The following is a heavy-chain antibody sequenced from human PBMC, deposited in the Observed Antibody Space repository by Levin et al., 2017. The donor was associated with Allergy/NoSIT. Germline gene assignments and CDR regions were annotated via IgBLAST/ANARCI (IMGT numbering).Heavy chain of an antibody. CDR3: ARGACSGTSCYRDY. D-gene: IGHD2-2*01. Sequence: ASVKVSCKASGYTFTGYYMHWVRQAPGQGLEWMGWINPNNGGTNYAQKFQGRVTMTRDTSISTAYMERSRLRSDDTAVYYCARGACSGTSCYRDYWGQGTLVTVSS. CDR2: INPNNGGT. J-gene: IGHJ4*02. V-gene: IGHV1-2*02. CDR1: GYTFTGYY.